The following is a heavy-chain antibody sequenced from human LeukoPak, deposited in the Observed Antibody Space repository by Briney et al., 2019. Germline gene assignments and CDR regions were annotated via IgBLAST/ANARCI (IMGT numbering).Heavy chain of an antibody. CDR3: ARGGGELRIDN. D-gene: IGHD3-10*01. J-gene: IGHJ4*02. Sequence: GGSLRLSCAASGLIFSDYYMSWIRQAPGKGLEWVSYISSSSSDTNYADSVKGRFTISRDNARNLLYLQMKSLRAEDTAVYCCARGGGELRIDNWGQGTLVTVAP. V-gene: IGHV3-11*06. CDR1: GLIFSDYY. CDR2: ISSSSSDT.